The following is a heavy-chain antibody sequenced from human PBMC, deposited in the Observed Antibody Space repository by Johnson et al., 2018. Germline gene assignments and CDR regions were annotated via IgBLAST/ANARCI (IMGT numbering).Heavy chain of an antibody. CDR1: GFTFSSYS. CDR2: ISSSSSYI. CDR3: ARLWAYCGGDCLDAFDI. J-gene: IGHJ3*02. Sequence: VQLVQSGGGLVKXGGSXRLXCAASGFTFSSYSMNWVRQAPGKGLEWVSSISSSSSYIYYADAVKGRFTISRDNAKNSLYLQMNSLRAEDTAVYYCARLWAYCGGDCLDAFDIWGQGTMVTVSS. V-gene: IGHV3-21*01. D-gene: IGHD2-21*02.